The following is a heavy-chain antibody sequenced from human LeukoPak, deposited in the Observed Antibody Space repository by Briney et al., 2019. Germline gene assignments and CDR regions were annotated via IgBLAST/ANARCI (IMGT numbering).Heavy chain of an antibody. J-gene: IGHJ4*02. CDR2: IYSGGST. D-gene: IGHD3-10*01. CDR1: GFTFSSYS. V-gene: IGHV3-66*01. CDR3: AKDSIYGSGSYSDY. Sequence: GGSLRLSCAASGFTFSSYSMSWVRQAPGKGLEWVSVIYSGGSTYYADSAKGRFTISRDNSKNTLFLQMNSLRAEDTAVYYCAKDSIYGSGSYSDYWGQGTLVTVSS.